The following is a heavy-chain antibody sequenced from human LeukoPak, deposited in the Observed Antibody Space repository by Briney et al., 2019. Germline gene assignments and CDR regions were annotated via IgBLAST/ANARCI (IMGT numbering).Heavy chain of an antibody. CDR3: AKGVRITMVRGAFDI. CDR1: GFTFDDYA. V-gene: IGHV3-9*01. CDR2: ISWNSGSI. Sequence: GGSLRLSCAASGFTFDDYAMHWVRQAPGKGLEWVSGISWNSGSIGYADSVKGRFTISRDNAKNSLYLQMNSLRAEDTALYYCAKGVRITMVRGAFDIWAQGTMVTVSS. D-gene: IGHD3-10*01. J-gene: IGHJ3*02.